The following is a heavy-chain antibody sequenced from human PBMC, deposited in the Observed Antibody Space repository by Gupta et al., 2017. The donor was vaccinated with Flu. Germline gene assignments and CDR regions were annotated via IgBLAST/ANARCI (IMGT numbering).Heavy chain of an antibody. CDR3: ARTLRGGGYSDGNFDD. J-gene: IGHJ4*02. Sequence: QVQLQESGPGLVQPSETLSLTCTVSGGSINNYYLSWIRQSPGKGLEWIGESSDNGNTDYNPSLKSRVTMSVDTSKNKFSRKLNSVTATDTAIYYCARTLRGGGYSDGNFDDGGQGSMVTVSS. CDR2: SSDNGNT. CDR1: GGSINNYY. D-gene: IGHD5-18*01. V-gene: IGHV4-59*08.